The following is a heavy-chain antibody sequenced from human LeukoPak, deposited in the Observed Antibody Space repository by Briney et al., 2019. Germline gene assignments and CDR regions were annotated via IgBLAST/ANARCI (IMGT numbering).Heavy chain of an antibody. J-gene: IGHJ4*02. CDR2: VYPSGST. V-gene: IGHV4-61*02. CDR1: GASISTSGYH. Sequence: PSQTLSLTCTVSGASISTSGYHWKWIRQSAGKGLEWIGRVYPSGSTDYNPSLKSRVTISVDTSKNQFSLKLSSVTAADTAVYYCARQETYGDYPGYWGQGTLVTVSS. D-gene: IGHD4-17*01. CDR3: ARQETYGDYPGY.